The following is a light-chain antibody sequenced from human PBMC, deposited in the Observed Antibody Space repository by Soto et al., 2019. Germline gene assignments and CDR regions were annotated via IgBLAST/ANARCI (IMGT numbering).Light chain of an antibody. J-gene: IGKJ1*01. CDR1: QSVSNSR. CDR2: GAS. CDR3: QQYGNWPRT. Sequence: EIVLTQSPGTLSLSPGERATLSCRASQSVSNSRLAWYQQIPGQAPRLLIYGASSRATGIPDRFSGSGSGTDFTLTISRLEPEDFVVYYCQQYGNWPRTFGQGTKVEIK. V-gene: IGKV3-20*01.